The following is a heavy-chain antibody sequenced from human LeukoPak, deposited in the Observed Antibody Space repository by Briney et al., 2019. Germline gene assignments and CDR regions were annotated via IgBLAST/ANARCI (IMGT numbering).Heavy chain of an antibody. CDR2: ISTGSTTI. V-gene: IGHV3-48*01. CDR3: ARGFYTPDY. CDR1: GFTFSSYS. Sequence: GGSLRLSCAASGFTFSSYSMNWVRQAPGKGLEWVSYISTGSTTISYADSVKGRFTISRDNAKSSLYLEMNSLRAEDTAMYYCARGFYTPDYWGQGTLVTVSS. J-gene: IGHJ4*02.